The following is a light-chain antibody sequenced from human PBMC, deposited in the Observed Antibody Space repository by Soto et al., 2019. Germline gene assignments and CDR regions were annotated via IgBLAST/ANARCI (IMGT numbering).Light chain of an antibody. V-gene: IGKV3-15*01. CDR2: GAS. Sequence: EIIMTQSPATLSVSPGEGATLSCRTSHSISTNLAWYQHKRGQSPRLLVYGASTRATGVPARFSGSGSGAEFTLSISSLQSEDFAVYFCQQYNNWPPWTFGHGTKVEIK. CDR3: QQYNNWPPWT. J-gene: IGKJ1*01. CDR1: HSISTN.